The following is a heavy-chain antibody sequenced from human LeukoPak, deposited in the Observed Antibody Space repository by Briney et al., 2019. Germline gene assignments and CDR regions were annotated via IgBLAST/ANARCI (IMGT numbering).Heavy chain of an antibody. D-gene: IGHD3-10*01. V-gene: IGHV1-8*03. CDR1: GYTFTSYG. CDR2: MNPNSGDT. CDR3: ARRSMDPFDY. Sequence: GASVKVSCKASGYTFTSYGINWVRQATGQGLEWMGWMNPNSGDTGYAQKFQGRVTITSNNSISTAYMELSSLRSEDTAVYYCARRSMDPFDYWGQGTVVTVSS. J-gene: IGHJ4*02.